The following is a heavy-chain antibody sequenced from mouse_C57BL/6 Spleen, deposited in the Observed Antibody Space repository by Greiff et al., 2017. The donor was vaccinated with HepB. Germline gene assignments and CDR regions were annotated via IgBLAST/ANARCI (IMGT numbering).Heavy chain of an antibody. CDR2: IYPGDGDT. Sequence: VKLMESGPELVKPGASVKISCKASGYAFSSSWMNWVKQRPGKGLEWIGRIYPGDGDTNYNGKFKGKATLTADKSSSTAYMQLSSLTSEDSAVYFCAIITTVVATYWYFDVWGTGTTVTVSS. V-gene: IGHV1-82*01. CDR3: AIITTVVATYWYFDV. D-gene: IGHD1-1*01. CDR1: GYAFSSSW. J-gene: IGHJ1*03.